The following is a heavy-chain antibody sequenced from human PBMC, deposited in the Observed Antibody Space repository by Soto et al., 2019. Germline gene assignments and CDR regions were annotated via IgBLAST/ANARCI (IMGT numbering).Heavy chain of an antibody. CDR1: GYTFTSYG. Sequence: QVQLVQSGAEVKKPGASVKVSCKASGYTFTSYGISWVRQTPGQGLEWMGWISAYNGNTNYAQKLQGRVTMTTDTSTSTANMELRRLRSDDTAVYFCASSSSSGLSDDYDYGMDVWGQGTTVTVSS. D-gene: IGHD6-6*01. J-gene: IGHJ6*02. V-gene: IGHV1-18*01. CDR3: ASSSSSGLSDDYDYGMDV. CDR2: ISAYNGNT.